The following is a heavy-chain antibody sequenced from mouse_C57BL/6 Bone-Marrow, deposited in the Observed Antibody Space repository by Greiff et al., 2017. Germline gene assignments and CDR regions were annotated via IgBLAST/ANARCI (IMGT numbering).Heavy chain of an antibody. D-gene: IGHD4-1*01. CDR1: GYTFTSYW. Sequence: VQLKQPGAELVKPGASVKMSCKASGYTFTSYWITWVKQRPGQGLEWIGEIYPGSGSTNYNEKFKSKATLTVDTSSSTAYMQLSSLTSEDSAVYYCARSGYYFDYWGQGTTLTVSS. CDR2: IYPGSGST. J-gene: IGHJ2*01. V-gene: IGHV1-55*01. CDR3: ARSGYYFDY.